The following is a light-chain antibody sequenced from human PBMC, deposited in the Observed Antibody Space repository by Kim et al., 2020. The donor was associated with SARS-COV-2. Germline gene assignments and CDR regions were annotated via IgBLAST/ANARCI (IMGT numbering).Light chain of an antibody. V-gene: IGKV1-39*01. CDR1: QSITSY. CDR2: SAS. CDR3: LQTYSPSWT. J-gene: IGKJ1*01. Sequence: DIQMTQSPSSLSAPVGGRVTITCRASQSITSYLNWYQQKPGKAPKLLIYSASSLQSGIPSRFTGSGSATDFTLTISSLQPEDSATYYCLQTYSPSWTFGQGTKVDIK.